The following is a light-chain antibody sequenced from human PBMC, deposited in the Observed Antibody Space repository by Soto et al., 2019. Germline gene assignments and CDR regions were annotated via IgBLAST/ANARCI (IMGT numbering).Light chain of an antibody. V-gene: IGLV4-69*02. J-gene: IGLJ3*02. CDR3: QTWDTGIRV. CDR1: SGHSNYA. Sequence: QLVLTQSPSASASLGASVKLTCTLSSGHSNYAIAWHQQQPEKGPRYLMKLNSDGSHSKGDGIPDRFSGSSSGAEYYLTISSLQSEDEADYYCQTWDTGIRVFGGGTKVTVL. CDR2: LNSDGSH.